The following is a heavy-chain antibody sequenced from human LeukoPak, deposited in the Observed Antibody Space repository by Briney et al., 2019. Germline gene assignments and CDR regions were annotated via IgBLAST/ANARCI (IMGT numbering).Heavy chain of an antibody. Sequence: PGGSLRLSCAASGFTFDDYAMHWVRQAPGKGLEWVSGISWNSGSIGYADSVKGRFTIPRDNAKNSLYLQMNSLRAEDMALYYCAKDSLRYYDSSGSTYYFDYWGQGTLVTVSS. D-gene: IGHD3-22*01. CDR3: AKDSLRYYDSSGSTYYFDY. CDR2: ISWNSGSI. J-gene: IGHJ4*02. CDR1: GFTFDDYA. V-gene: IGHV3-9*03.